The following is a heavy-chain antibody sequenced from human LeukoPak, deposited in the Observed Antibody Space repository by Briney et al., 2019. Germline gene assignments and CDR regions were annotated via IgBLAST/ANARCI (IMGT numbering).Heavy chain of an antibody. CDR1: GFTFDDYG. V-gene: IGHV3-20*04. Sequence: GGSLRLSCAASGFTFDDYGMRWVRQAPGKGLEWDSGINWNGGSTGYADSVKGRFTISRDNAKNSLYLQMNSLRAEDTALYYCARGYYYDSSGRSMLDYWGQGTLVTVSS. CDR3: ARGYYYDSSGRSMLDY. D-gene: IGHD3-22*01. J-gene: IGHJ4*02. CDR2: INWNGGST.